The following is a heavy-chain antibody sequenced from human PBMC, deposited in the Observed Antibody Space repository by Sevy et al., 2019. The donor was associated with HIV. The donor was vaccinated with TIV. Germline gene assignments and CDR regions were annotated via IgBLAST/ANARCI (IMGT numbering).Heavy chain of an antibody. CDR1: GGSISSYY. D-gene: IGHD3-22*01. CDR3: ATQYYYDSSGYPSFYFDY. J-gene: IGHJ4*02. CDR2: IYYSGST. V-gene: IGHV4-59*08. Sequence: SETLSLTCTVSGGSISSYYWSWIRQPPGKGLEWIGYIYYSGSTNYNPSLKSRVTIPVDTSKNQFSLKLSSVPAADTAVYYCATQYYYDSSGYPSFYFDYWGQGTLVTVSS.